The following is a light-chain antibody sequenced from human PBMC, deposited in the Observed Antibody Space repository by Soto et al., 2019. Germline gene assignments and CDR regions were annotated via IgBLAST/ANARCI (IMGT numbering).Light chain of an antibody. CDR2: EVS. Sequence: QSALTQPASVSGSPGQSITVSCTGTASDVGGYTSVSWYQHHPGQAPKLIIYEVSNRPSGISNRFSGSKSGNTASLTISGLQAEDEADYYCSSYTICTTYVFGTGTKGTV. J-gene: IGLJ1*01. CDR3: SSYTICTTYV. V-gene: IGLV2-14*01. CDR1: ASDVGGYTS.